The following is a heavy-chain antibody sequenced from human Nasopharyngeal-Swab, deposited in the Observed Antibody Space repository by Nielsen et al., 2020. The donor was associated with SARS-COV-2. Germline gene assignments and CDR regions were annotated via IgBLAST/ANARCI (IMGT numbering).Heavy chain of an antibody. V-gene: IGHV3-13*01. D-gene: IGHD3-22*01. CDR1: GFTFSRYD. J-gene: IGHJ4*02. CDR2: IGTAGDT. CDR3: ARSYYDSSGYYYFDY. Sequence: GESLKISCAASGFTFSRYDMHWVRQPTGKGLEWVSTIGTAGDTIYPGSVKGRFTISRENAKNSLYLQMNSLRVGDTAVYYCARSYYDSSGYYYFDYLGQGTLFTVSS.